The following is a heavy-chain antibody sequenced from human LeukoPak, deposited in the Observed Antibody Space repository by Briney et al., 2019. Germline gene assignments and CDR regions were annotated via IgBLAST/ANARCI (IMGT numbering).Heavy chain of an antibody. CDR2: MNPISRNT. J-gene: IGHJ6*03. Sequence: ASVKVSCTASGYTFTSYDINWVRQATGQGLEWMGWMNPISRNTGHAQKFQGRVIMTRDTSISTAYMELSSLRSEDTAVYYCARGPPIRGYRYGYDTGYYYSYSMDVWGKGTTVTISS. CDR3: ARGPPIRGYRYGYDTGYYYSYSMDV. D-gene: IGHD5-18*01. CDR1: GYTFTSYD. V-gene: IGHV1-8*01.